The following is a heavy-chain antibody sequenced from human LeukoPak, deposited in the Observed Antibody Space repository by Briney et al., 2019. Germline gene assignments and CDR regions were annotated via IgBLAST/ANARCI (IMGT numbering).Heavy chain of an antibody. V-gene: IGHV1-8*01. D-gene: IGHD3-3*01. CDR1: GYTFTSYD. Sequence: ASVKVSCKPSGYTFTSYDINWVRQATGQGLEWMGWMNPNNGNTVYAQKFQGRVTMTRNTSISTAYMELSSLRSEDTAVYYCARGWRYYDFWSGYWERRKDCYGMEVWGPGTTVTVSS. J-gene: IGHJ6*02. CDR3: ARGWRYYDFWSGYWERRKDCYGMEV. CDR2: MNPNNGNT.